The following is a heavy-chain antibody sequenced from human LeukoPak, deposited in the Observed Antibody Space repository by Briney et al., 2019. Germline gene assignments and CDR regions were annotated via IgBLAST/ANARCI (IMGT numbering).Heavy chain of an antibody. Sequence: GGSLRLSCAGSGFTFSDYYFSWIRQAPGKGLDWVSYISSSGSTVYYADSVKGRFTISRDNARKVFYLQMNSLRAEDTAVYYCAIVALGTFDIWGQGTMVTVSS. CDR2: ISSSGSTV. CDR1: GFTFSDYY. J-gene: IGHJ3*02. CDR3: AIVALGTFDI. V-gene: IGHV3-11*01.